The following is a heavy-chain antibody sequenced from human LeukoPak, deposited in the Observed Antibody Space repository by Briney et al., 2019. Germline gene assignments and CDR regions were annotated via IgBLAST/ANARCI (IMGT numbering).Heavy chain of an antibody. CDR3: ARVRGDFWSGYSNFDY. D-gene: IGHD3-3*01. CDR1: GGSFSGYY. Sequence: SETLSLTCAVYGGSFSGYYWGWIRQPPGKGLEWIGSIYHSGRTFYNPSLKSRVTISVDTSKNQFSLKLTSVTAADTAVYYCARVRGDFWSGYSNFDYWGQGTLVTVSS. J-gene: IGHJ4*02. V-gene: IGHV4-38-2*01. CDR2: IYHSGRT.